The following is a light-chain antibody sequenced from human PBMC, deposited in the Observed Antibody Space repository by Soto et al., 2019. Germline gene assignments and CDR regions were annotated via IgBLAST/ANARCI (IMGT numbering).Light chain of an antibody. Sequence: QSVLTQPPSASGAPGQMVTISCSGSSSNIGINFVYWYQQLPGTAPKLLISMNNQRPSGVPDRFSGSKSGTSASLAISGLRSEDEADYICATWDDSMISPVFGGGTKVTVL. J-gene: IGLJ3*02. CDR1: SSNIGINF. CDR2: MNN. V-gene: IGLV1-47*01. CDR3: ATWDDSMISPV.